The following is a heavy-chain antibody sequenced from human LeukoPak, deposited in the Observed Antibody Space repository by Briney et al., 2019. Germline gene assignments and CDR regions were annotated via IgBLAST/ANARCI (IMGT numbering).Heavy chain of an antibody. Sequence: GGSLRLSCAASGFTFNSYAMSWVRQAPGKGLEWVSAISGSGGSTYYADSVKGRFTISRDNSKNTLYLQMNSLRAEDTAVYYCAKGLRGYSYGYLDYWGQGTLVTVSS. D-gene: IGHD5-18*01. V-gene: IGHV3-23*01. CDR1: GFTFNSYA. CDR2: ISGSGGST. J-gene: IGHJ4*02. CDR3: AKGLRGYSYGYLDY.